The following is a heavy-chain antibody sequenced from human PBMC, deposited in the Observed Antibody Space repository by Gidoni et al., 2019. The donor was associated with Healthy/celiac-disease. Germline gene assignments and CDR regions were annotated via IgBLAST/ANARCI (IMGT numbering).Heavy chain of an antibody. CDR1: GGPTSSGDYY. J-gene: IGHJ4*02. D-gene: IGHD4-17*01. Sequence: QAQLQESGPGLGKPPQTLSLTCTVPGGPTSSGDYYWSRIRQPPGKGLEWIGYIYYSGSTYYNPSLKSRVTISVDTSKNQFSLKLSSVTAADTAVYYCARVDYGDYYFDYWGQGTLVTVSS. CDR3: ARVDYGDYYFDY. CDR2: IYYSGST. V-gene: IGHV4-30-4*01.